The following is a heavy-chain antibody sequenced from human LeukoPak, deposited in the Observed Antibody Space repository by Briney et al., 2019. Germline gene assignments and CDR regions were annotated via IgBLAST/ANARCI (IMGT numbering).Heavy chain of an antibody. D-gene: IGHD6-19*01. CDR1: GGTFSSYA. V-gene: IGHV1-18*01. CDR2: ISAYNGNT. CDR3: ARVDSVAVNYYGMDV. Sequence: ASVKVSCKASGGTFSSYAISWVRQAPGQGLEWMGWISAYNGNTNYAQNLQGRVTMTADTSTSTAYMELRSLRSDDTAVYYCARVDSVAVNYYGMDVWGQGTTVTVSS. J-gene: IGHJ6*02.